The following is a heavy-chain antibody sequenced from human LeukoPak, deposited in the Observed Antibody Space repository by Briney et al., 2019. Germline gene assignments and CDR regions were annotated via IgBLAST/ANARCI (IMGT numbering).Heavy chain of an antibody. CDR3: ARDSEGRGRNDY. D-gene: IGHD1-26*01. CDR1: GFTFSTYD. V-gene: IGHV3-23*01. Sequence: GGSLRLSCAASGFTFSTYDMTWVRQAPGKGLEWVSGISASGGSPCYADSVKGRFTISRDNSKNTLYLQMNSLRAEDTAVYYCARDSEGRGRNDYWGQGTLVTVSS. CDR2: ISASGGSP. J-gene: IGHJ4*02.